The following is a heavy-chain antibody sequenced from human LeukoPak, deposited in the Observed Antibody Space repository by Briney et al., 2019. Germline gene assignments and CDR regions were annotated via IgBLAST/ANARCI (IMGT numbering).Heavy chain of an antibody. V-gene: IGHV4-34*01. D-gene: IGHD3-16*01. CDR3: ARVMHYYYGMDV. CDR1: GGSFSGYY. Sequence: SETLSLTCAVYGGSFSGYYRSWIRQPPGKGLEWIGEINHSGSTNYNPSLKSRVTISVDTSKNQFSLKLSSVTAADTAVYYCARVMHYYYGMDVWGQGTTVTVSS. J-gene: IGHJ6*02. CDR2: INHSGST.